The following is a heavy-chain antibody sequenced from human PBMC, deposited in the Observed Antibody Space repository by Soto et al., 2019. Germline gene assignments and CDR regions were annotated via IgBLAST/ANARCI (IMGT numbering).Heavy chain of an antibody. D-gene: IGHD3-3*01. CDR3: ARQGYDFWSGYPTFDY. V-gene: IGHV4-59*08. CDR2: IYYSGST. Sequence: PSETLSLTCTVSGGSISSYYWSWIRQPPGKGLEWIGYIYYSGSTNYNPSLKSRVTISVDTSKNQFSLKLGSVTAADTAVYYCARQGYDFWSGYPTFDYWGQGTLVTVSS. J-gene: IGHJ4*02. CDR1: GGSISSYY.